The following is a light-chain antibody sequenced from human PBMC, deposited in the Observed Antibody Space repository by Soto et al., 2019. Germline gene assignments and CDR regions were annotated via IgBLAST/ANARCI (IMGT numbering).Light chain of an antibody. CDR3: LQDYIYPYT. Sequence: AIQMTQSPSSLSASVGDRVTITCRASQAISNDLGWYQQTPGNAPKLLIYAASSLQSGVPSRFSGSGSGTEFTLTINSLQPEDFATYYCLQDYIYPYTFGQGTKLEIK. V-gene: IGKV1-6*01. J-gene: IGKJ2*01. CDR1: QAISND. CDR2: AAS.